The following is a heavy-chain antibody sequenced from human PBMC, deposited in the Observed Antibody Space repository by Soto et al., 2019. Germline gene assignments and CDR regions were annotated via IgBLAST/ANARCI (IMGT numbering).Heavy chain of an antibody. D-gene: IGHD3-3*01. CDR3: ARDQSGTIFGSGFWFDP. CDR1: GFTFSSYW. CDR2: IKQDGSEK. Sequence: RWSLRLSCSASGFTFSSYWMSWLRQAPGKGLEWVANIKQDGSEKYYVDSVKGRFTISRDNAKNSLYLQMNSLRAEDTAVYYCARDQSGTIFGSGFWFDPWGQGTLVTVSS. J-gene: IGHJ5*02. V-gene: IGHV3-7*01.